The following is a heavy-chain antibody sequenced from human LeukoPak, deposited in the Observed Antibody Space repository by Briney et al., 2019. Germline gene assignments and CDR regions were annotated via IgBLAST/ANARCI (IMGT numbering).Heavy chain of an antibody. J-gene: IGHJ2*01. D-gene: IGHD6-19*01. CDR3: ARGAGYSSGPPDL. V-gene: IGHV3-30-3*01. CDR2: ISYDGSNK. Sequence: LSGRSLRLSCAASGFTFSSYAMHWVRQAPGKGLEWVAVISYDGSNKYYADSVKGRFTISRDNSKNTLYLQMNSLRAEDTAVYYCARGAGYSSGPPDLWGRGTLVTVSS. CDR1: GFTFSSYA.